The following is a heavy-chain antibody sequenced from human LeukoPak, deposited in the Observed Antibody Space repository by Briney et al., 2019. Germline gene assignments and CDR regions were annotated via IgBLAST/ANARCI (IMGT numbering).Heavy chain of an antibody. Sequence: GRSLRLSCAASGFNFDDYAMHWVRQAPGKGLEWVSGITWTGGGIEYADAVKGRFTISRDNAKNSLYLEMNSLRAEDMALYYCAKDISAGLTGTPFDCWGQGTLVTVSS. CDR1: GFNFDDYA. V-gene: IGHV3-9*03. D-gene: IGHD3-9*01. J-gene: IGHJ4*02. CDR3: AKDISAGLTGTPFDC. CDR2: ITWTGGGI.